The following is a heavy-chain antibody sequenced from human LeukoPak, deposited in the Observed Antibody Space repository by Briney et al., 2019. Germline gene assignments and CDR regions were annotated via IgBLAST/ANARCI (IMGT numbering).Heavy chain of an antibody. Sequence: GGSLRLSCAASGSTFSSYSMNWVRQAPGKGLEWVSSISSSSSYIYYADSVKGRFTISRDNAKNSLYLQINSLRAEDTAVYYCARAPGVYDAFDIWGQGTMVTVSS. CDR1: GSTFSSYS. CDR3: ARAPGVYDAFDI. V-gene: IGHV3-21*01. CDR2: ISSSSSYI. D-gene: IGHD6-13*01. J-gene: IGHJ3*02.